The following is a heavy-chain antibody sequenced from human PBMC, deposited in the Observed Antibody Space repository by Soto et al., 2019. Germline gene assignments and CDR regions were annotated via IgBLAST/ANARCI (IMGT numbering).Heavy chain of an antibody. D-gene: IGHD2-2*01. Sequence: QVQLVQSGAEVKKPGASVKVSCKASGYTFTSYGISWVRQAPGQGLEWMGWISAYNGNTNYAQKLQGRVTMTTDTSTRTAYMELRSLRSDDTAVYYCARERYCSSTSCYAEFDYWGQGTLVTVSS. V-gene: IGHV1-18*01. CDR2: ISAYNGNT. J-gene: IGHJ4*02. CDR3: ARERYCSSTSCYAEFDY. CDR1: GYTFTSYG.